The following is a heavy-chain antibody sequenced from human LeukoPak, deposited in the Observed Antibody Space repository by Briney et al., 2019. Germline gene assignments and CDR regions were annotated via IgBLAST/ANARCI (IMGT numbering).Heavy chain of an antibody. D-gene: IGHD2-2*01. V-gene: IGHV3-23*01. J-gene: IGHJ4*02. Sequence: GGSLRLSCAASGFTFSSYAMTWVRQAPDKGLEWVSAISGSDGSTYYADSVKGRFTISRDDSQNTLYLQMNSLSAEDTAIYYCAKVETSGGANCYALDYWGQGTLVTVSS. CDR1: GFTFSSYA. CDR3: AKVETSGGANCYALDY. CDR2: ISGSDGST.